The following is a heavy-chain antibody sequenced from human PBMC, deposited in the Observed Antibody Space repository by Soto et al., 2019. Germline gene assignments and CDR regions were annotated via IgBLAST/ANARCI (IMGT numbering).Heavy chain of an antibody. CDR1: GGSISSDDYF. Sequence: SSETLSLTCTVSGGSISSDDYFWSWLRQPPGKGLEWVGYIFYSGRTHYNPSLNSRLIMSVDTSKNQFSLRLSSVTAADTAVYYCARERRGGAAFDIWGQGTMVTVSS. D-gene: IGHD3-16*01. V-gene: IGHV4-30-4*01. CDR2: IFYSGRT. J-gene: IGHJ3*02. CDR3: ARERRGGAAFDI.